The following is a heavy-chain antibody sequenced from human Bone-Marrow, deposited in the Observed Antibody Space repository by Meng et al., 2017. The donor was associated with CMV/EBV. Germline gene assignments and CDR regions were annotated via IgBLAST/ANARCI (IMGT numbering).Heavy chain of an antibody. CDR1: GFTFSSYA. Sequence: GGSLRLSYVASGFTFSSYAMHWVRQAPGKGLEWVAVISYDGSNKYYADSVKGRFTMSRDNSKNTLYLQMNSLRAEDTAVYYCARDLLAPGDYWGQGTLVTVSS. J-gene: IGHJ4*02. CDR3: ARDLLAPGDY. V-gene: IGHV3-30*04. CDR2: ISYDGSNK.